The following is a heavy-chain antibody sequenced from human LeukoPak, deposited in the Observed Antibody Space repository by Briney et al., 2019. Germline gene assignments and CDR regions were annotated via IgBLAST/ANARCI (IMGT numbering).Heavy chain of an antibody. CDR1: GFTFSSYA. CDR2: ISYDGTTK. J-gene: IGHJ5*02. Sequence: GRPLRLSCAASGFTFSSYAMHWVRQAPGKGLEWVTIISYDGTTKYYADSVKGRFTVSRDNSKNTLYLQMNSLRAEDTAVYYCARDLIDTTSLNGFDPWGQGTLVTVSS. D-gene: IGHD2-2*01. CDR3: ARDLIDTTSLNGFDP. V-gene: IGHV3-30-3*01.